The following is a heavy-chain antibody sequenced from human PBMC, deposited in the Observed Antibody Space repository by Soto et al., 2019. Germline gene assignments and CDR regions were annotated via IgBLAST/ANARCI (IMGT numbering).Heavy chain of an antibody. J-gene: IGHJ6*02. V-gene: IGHV3-30-3*01. CDR1: GFTFSSYA. Sequence: PGGSLRLSCAASGFTFSSYAMHWVRQAPGKGLEWVAVISYDGSNKYYADSVKGRFTISRDNSKNTLYLQMNSLRAEDTAVYYCAREEWAYDYVWGSYRYLYGMDVWGQGTTVTVSS. D-gene: IGHD3-16*02. CDR3: AREEWAYDYVWGSYRYLYGMDV. CDR2: ISYDGSNK.